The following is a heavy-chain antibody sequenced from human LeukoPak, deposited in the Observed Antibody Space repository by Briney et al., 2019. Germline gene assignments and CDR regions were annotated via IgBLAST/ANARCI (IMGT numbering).Heavy chain of an antibody. D-gene: IGHD6-13*01. V-gene: IGHV3-74*01. CDR2: INSDGTNT. CDR1: GFTLSGYW. CDR3: ARIGSNAALDY. J-gene: IGHJ4*02. Sequence: GGSLRLSCAASGFTLSGYWMHWVRQAPGKGLVWVSHINSDGTNTRYADSVKGRFTISRDNARNTLYPQMRSLGADDTAVYYCARIGSNAALDYWGQGALVTVSS.